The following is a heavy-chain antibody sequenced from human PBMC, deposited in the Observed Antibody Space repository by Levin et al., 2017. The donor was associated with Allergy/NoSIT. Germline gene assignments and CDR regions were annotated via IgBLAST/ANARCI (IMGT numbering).Heavy chain of an antibody. Sequence: GSLRLSCAVYGGSFSGYYWSWIRQPPGKGLEWIGEINHSGSTNYNPSLKSRVTISVDTSKNQFSLKLSSVTAADTAVYYCARGGGIVVVPAAIGVYYGMDVWGQGTTVTVSS. CDR2: INHSGST. V-gene: IGHV4-34*01. CDR3: ARGGGIVVVPAAIGVYYGMDV. D-gene: IGHD2-2*01. J-gene: IGHJ6*02. CDR1: GGSFSGYY.